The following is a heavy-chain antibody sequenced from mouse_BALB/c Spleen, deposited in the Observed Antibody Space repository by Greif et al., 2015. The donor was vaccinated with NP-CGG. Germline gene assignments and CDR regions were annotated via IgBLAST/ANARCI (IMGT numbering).Heavy chain of an antibody. D-gene: IGHD1-1*01. V-gene: IGHV1-77*01. CDR2: IYPGSGST. CDR1: GYTFTDYV. Sequence: QVQLQQSGPELVKPGASVKMSCKASGYTFTDYVISWVKQRTGQGLEWIGEIYPGSGSTYYNEKFKGKATLTADKSSNTAYMQLSSLTSEDSAVYFCARGGHIYLRWYFDYWGQGTTLTVSS. CDR3: ARGGHIYLRWYFDY. J-gene: IGHJ2*01.